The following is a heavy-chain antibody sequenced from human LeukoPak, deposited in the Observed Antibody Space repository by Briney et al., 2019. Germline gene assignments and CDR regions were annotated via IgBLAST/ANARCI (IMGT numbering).Heavy chain of an antibody. CDR3: ARDPYSGSYGADYYYYMDV. CDR1: GFIFSSYN. Sequence: PGGSLRLSCAASGFIFSSYNIDWVRQAPGKGLEWVSSISSSSSYIYYADSVKGRFTISRDNAKSSLYLQMNSLRAEDTAVYYCARDPYSGSYGADYYYYMDVWGKGTTVTISS. D-gene: IGHD1-26*01. V-gene: IGHV3-21*01. J-gene: IGHJ6*03. CDR2: ISSSSSYI.